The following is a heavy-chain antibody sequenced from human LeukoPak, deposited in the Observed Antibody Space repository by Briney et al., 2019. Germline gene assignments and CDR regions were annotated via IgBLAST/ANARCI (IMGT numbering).Heavy chain of an antibody. D-gene: IGHD7-27*01. CDR3: ARITGDRYYYYYYMDV. CDR1: GFTFSTYW. J-gene: IGHJ6*03. V-gene: IGHV3-7*01. CDR2: IKQDGSEK. Sequence: PGKSLRLSCAASGFTFSTYWMSWVRQAPGKGLEWVANIKQDGSEKYYVDSVKGRFTISRDNAKNSLYLQMNSLRAEDTAVYYCARITGDRYYYYYYMDVWGKGTTATVSS.